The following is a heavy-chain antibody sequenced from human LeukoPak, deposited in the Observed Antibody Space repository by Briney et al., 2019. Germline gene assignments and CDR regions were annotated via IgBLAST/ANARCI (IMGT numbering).Heavy chain of an antibody. Sequence: GGSLRLPCAASGFTFSSYEMNWVRQAPEKGLEWISYISTSGGYMYADSVKGRFTISRDNAKNSLYLQMNSLRAEDTGVYYCAGHNGWYDYWGQGTLVTVSS. V-gene: IGHV3-48*03. CDR1: GFTFSSYE. J-gene: IGHJ4*02. D-gene: IGHD6-19*01. CDR3: AGHNGWYDY. CDR2: ISTSGGYM.